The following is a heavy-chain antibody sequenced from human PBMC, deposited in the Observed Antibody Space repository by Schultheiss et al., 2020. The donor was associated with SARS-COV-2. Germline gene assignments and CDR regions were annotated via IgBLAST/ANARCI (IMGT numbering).Heavy chain of an antibody. J-gene: IGHJ4*02. Sequence: GGSLRLSCAASGFTFSSYAMHWVRQAPGKGLEWVGFIRSKAYGGTTEYAASVKGRFTISRDDSKSIAYLQMNSLKTEDTAVYYCTREVVHYDFWSGYYSHYFDYWGQGTLVTVSS. CDR2: IRSKAYGGTT. CDR3: TREVVHYDFWSGYYSHYFDY. V-gene: IGHV3-49*04. D-gene: IGHD3-3*01. CDR1: GFTFSSYA.